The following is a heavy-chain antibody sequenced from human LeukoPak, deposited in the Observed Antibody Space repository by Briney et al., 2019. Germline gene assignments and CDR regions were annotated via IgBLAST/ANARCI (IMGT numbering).Heavy chain of an antibody. V-gene: IGHV3-7*03. CDR2: IKQDGSEK. Sequence: GGSLRLSCAASGFTFSSYWMSWVRQAPGKGLEWVANIKQDGSEKYYVDSVKGRFTISRDNSKNSLSLQMNSLRGEDTALYYCAKFSAPSGGSSGWPWVIDNWGQGTLVTVSS. J-gene: IGHJ4*02. CDR3: AKFSAPSGGSSGWPWVIDN. CDR1: GFTFSSYW. D-gene: IGHD6-25*01.